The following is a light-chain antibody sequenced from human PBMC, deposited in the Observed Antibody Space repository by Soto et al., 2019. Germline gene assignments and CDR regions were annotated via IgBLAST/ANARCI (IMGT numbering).Light chain of an antibody. CDR1: QSISSY. Sequence: DIQMTQSPSALSASVGDRFTITCRGSQSISSYLNWYQQKPGNAPKLLIYAASSLQSGVPSRFSGSGSGTDFTLTISSLQPEDFATYYCQQSYSNQLTFGGGTKVDIK. J-gene: IGKJ4*01. CDR2: AAS. CDR3: QQSYSNQLT. V-gene: IGKV1-39*01.